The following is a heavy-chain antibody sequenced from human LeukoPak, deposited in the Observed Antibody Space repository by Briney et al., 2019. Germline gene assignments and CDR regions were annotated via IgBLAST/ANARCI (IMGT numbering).Heavy chain of an antibody. CDR3: AKPPSRYCGGDCYHDY. CDR1: GFTFSSYA. CDR2: ISGSGGST. Sequence: GGSLRLSCAASGFTFSSYAMSWVRQAPGKGLEWVSAISGSGGSTYYADSVKGRFTISRDNSKNTLYLQMNSLRAEDTAVYYCAKPPSRYCGGDCYHDYWGQGTLVTVSS. V-gene: IGHV3-23*01. D-gene: IGHD2-21*02. J-gene: IGHJ4*02.